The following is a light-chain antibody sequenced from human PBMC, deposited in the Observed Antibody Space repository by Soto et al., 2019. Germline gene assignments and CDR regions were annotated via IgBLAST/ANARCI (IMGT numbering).Light chain of an antibody. Sequence: QSALTQPRSVSGSPGQSVTISCTGTSSDVGGYNYVSWYQQHPGKAPKLMIYHVTQRPSGVPDRFSGSKSGNTASLTISGLQAEDEADYYCCSYAGSYTLVFGGGTKLTVL. CDR1: SSDVGGYNY. J-gene: IGLJ3*02. CDR2: HVT. V-gene: IGLV2-11*01. CDR3: CSYAGSYTLV.